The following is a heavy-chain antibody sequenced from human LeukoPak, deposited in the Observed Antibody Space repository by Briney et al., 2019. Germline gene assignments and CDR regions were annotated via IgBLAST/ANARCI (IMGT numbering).Heavy chain of an antibody. CDR2: IYYSGST. D-gene: IGHD3-16*01. CDR1: GGSISSYY. Sequence: SETLSLTCTVSGGSISSYYWSWIRQPPGKGLEWIGYIYYSGSTYYNPSLKSRVTISVDTSKNQFSLKLSSVTAADTAVYYCARGWGSGWGQGTLVTVSS. V-gene: IGHV4-30-4*01. CDR3: ARGWGSG. J-gene: IGHJ4*02.